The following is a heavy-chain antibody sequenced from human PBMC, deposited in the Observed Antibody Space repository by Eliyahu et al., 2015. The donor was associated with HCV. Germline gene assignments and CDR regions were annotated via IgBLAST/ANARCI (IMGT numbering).Heavy chain of an antibody. CDR2: IYPGDSDT. D-gene: IGHD6-19*01. V-gene: IGHV5-51*01. CDR1: GYNFANYW. CDR3: AKFSVAGTEFDC. J-gene: IGHJ4*02. Sequence: EVQLVQSGAEVKKPGESLKISCKGSGYNFANYWLGWVRQMPGKGLEWMGIIYPGDSDTRYSPSFQGQVTISADKSINTAYLRWSSLKASDTAMYYCAKFSVAGTEFDCWGQGTLVTISP.